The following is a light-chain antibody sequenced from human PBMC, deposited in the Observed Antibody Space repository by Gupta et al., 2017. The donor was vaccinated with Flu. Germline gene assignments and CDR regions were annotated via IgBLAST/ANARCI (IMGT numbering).Light chain of an antibody. CDR1: SSDVGDYNL. J-gene: IGLJ2*01. CDR2: EVN. V-gene: IGLV2-23*02. Sequence: SSDVGDYNLVSLYQQHPSKAPKVMISEVNRRPSGVSNRFSGSKSGNTASLTISGLQAEDEADYYCCSYAGNNIVVFGGGTKVTVL. CDR3: CSYAGNNIVV.